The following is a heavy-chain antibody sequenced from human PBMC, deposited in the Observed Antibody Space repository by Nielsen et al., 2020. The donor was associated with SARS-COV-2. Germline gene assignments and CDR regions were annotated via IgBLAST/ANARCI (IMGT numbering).Heavy chain of an antibody. CDR1: GYTFTGYY. J-gene: IGHJ6*02. Sequence: ASVKVSCKASGYTFTGYYMHWVRQAPGQGLEWMGRINPNSGGTNYAQKFQGRVTMTRDTSISTAYMELSRLRSDDTAVYYCASGRYYPQYYYYYYGMDVWGQGTTVTVSS. D-gene: IGHD3-10*01. V-gene: IGHV1-2*06. CDR3: ASGRYYPQYYYYYYGMDV. CDR2: INPNSGGT.